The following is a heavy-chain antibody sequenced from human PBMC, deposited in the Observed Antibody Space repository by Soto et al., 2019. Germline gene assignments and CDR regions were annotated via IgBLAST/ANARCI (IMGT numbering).Heavy chain of an antibody. CDR2: INSGGTST. CDR3: ASSAFDP. V-gene: IGHV3-74*01. CDR1: GFTFSSYW. J-gene: IGHJ5*02. Sequence: GGSLRLSCAASGFTFSSYWMYWVRQAPGKGLVWVSRINSGGTSTYYADSVKGRFTISRDNAKNTLYLQMNSLRAEDTAVYYCASSAFDPWGQGTLVTVSS. D-gene: IGHD3-10*01.